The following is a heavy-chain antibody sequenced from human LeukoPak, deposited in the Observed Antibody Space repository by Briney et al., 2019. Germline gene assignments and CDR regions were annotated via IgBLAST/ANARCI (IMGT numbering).Heavy chain of an antibody. Sequence: PGGSLRLSCAASGFTLSSNYMSWVRQAPGKGLEGVSVIDSGGRTYYADSVKGRFTISRDNSKNTLYLQTNSLRAEDTAVYYCASEGGVVIMDMDVWGQGTTVTVSS. D-gene: IGHD3-3*01. V-gene: IGHV3-66*02. CDR2: IDSGGRT. CDR3: ASEGGVVIMDMDV. CDR1: GFTLSSNY. J-gene: IGHJ6*02.